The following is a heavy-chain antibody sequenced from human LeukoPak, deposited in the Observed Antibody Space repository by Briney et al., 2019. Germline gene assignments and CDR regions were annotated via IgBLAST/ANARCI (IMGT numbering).Heavy chain of an antibody. D-gene: IGHD5-24*01. V-gene: IGHV4-28*01. CDR1: GYSISSSKW. CDR3: ARTRDSDMYYFDS. CDR2: IYYSGST. Sequence: PSDTLSLTCVVSGYSISSSKWWGWIRQPPGKGLEWTGYIYYSGSTYYNPSLKTRVTMSVDTSKNQFSLKLTSVTAVDTAIYYCARTRDSDMYYFDSWGQGTLVTVS. J-gene: IGHJ4*02.